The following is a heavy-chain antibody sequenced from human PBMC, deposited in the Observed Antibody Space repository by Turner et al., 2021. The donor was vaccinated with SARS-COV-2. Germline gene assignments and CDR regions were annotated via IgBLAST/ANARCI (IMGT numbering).Heavy chain of an antibody. CDR3: ARGRGGGGRSNNWFDP. CDR2: IYYNEST. V-gene: IGHV4-59*01. J-gene: IGHJ5*02. Sequence: QVQLQGSGPGPVKPSETLSPTCTVSGCPISNYYWSWIRQPPGKGMEWIGYIYYNESTNYNPSLKSRVRISIDKSKSQFYLKLTSVTAADTAVYYCARGRGGGGRSNNWFDPWGQGTLVIVSS. D-gene: IGHD2-15*01. CDR1: GCPISNYY.